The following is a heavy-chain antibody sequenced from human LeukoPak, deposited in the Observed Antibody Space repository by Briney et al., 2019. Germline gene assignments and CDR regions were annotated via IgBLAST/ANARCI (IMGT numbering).Heavy chain of an antibody. D-gene: IGHD1-26*01. J-gene: IGHJ4*02. CDR2: INGDGSNT. V-gene: IGHV3-74*03. CDR3: ARDADGPGATSDY. CDR1: GFTFSSHW. Sequence: GGSLRLSCAASGFTFSSHWMHWVRQAPGKGLVWVSRINGDGSNTTYADSVEGRFTISRDNAKNTLYLQMNSLRAEDTAVYHCARDADGPGATSDYWGQGTLVTVSS.